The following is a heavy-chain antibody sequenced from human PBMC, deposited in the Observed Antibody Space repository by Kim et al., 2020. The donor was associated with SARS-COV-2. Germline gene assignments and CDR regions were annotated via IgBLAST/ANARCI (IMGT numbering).Heavy chain of an antibody. CDR2: IWYDGSNK. CDR3: AKGRGGSGSYWDYYFDY. Sequence: GGSLRLSCAASGFTFSSYGMHWVRQAPGKGLEWVAVIWYDGSNKYYADSVKGRFTISRDNSKNTLYLQMNSLRAEDTAVYYCAKGRGGSGSYWDYYFDYWGQGTLVTVSS. D-gene: IGHD1-26*01. CDR1: GFTFSSYG. V-gene: IGHV3-33*06. J-gene: IGHJ4*02.